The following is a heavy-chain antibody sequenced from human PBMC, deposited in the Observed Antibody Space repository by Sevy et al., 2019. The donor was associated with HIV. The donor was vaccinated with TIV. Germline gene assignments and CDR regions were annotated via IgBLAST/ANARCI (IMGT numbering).Heavy chain of an antibody. CDR2: ISYDGSNK. Sequence: GGSLRLSCAASGFTFSSYAMHWVRQAPGKGLEWVAVISYDGSNKYYADSVKGRFTISRDNSKNTLYLQMNSLRADDTAVYYCARDLTVTTTYYYYGMDVWGQGTTVTVSS. V-gene: IGHV3-30-3*01. J-gene: IGHJ6*02. D-gene: IGHD4-17*01. CDR1: GFTFSSYA. CDR3: ARDLTVTTTYYYYGMDV.